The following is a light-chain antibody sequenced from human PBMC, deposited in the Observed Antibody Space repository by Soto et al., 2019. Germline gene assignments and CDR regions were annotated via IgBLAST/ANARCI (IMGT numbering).Light chain of an antibody. CDR2: GNS. CDR1: SSNIGAGHD. CDR3: QSYDSSLSVYV. V-gene: IGLV1-40*01. J-gene: IGLJ1*01. Sequence: QSVLTQPPSVSGAPGQRVTISCTGSSSNIGAGHDVHWYQQLPGTAPKLLIFGNSNRPSGVPDRFSGSKSGTSASLAITGLQAEDEADYHCQSYDSSLSVYVFGTGTKVTVL.